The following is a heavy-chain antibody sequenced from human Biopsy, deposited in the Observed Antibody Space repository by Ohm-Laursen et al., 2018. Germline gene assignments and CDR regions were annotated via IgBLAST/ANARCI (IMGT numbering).Heavy chain of an antibody. CDR1: GDSVSSGSFY. V-gene: IGHV4-61*01. J-gene: IGHJ4*02. Sequence: TLSLTCTVSGDSVSSGSFYWTWIRQPPGQGLEYIGYIYDRGSTANYNPPLGSRVTMSVDMLNHQFSLKLTSVTAADTAIYYCARGMRSSGWSYFDSWGQGTLVTVSS. D-gene: IGHD6-19*01. CDR2: IYDRGSTA. CDR3: ARGMRSSGWSYFDS.